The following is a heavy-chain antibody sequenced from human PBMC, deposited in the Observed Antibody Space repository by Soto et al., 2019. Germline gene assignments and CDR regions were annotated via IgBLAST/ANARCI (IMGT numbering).Heavy chain of an antibody. CDR3: ATAEVDY. V-gene: IGHV3-74*01. CDR2: MNSDGGII. CDR1: GYTFGNHW. J-gene: IGHJ4*02. Sequence: AGGSLRLSCAVAGYTFGNHWMHWVRQAPGKGLEGVSRMNSDGGIINYADSVKGRFTVSRDNAKKTLYLQINSLRVEDTAVYYCATAEVDYWGPGTLVTVSS.